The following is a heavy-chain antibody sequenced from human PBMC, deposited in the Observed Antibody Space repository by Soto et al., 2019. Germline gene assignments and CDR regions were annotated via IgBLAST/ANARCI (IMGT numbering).Heavy chain of an antibody. CDR2: MNPNSGNT. CDR3: ARGVKMTTVTRYYYYYYMDV. D-gene: IGHD4-4*01. J-gene: IGHJ6*03. CDR1: GYTFTSYD. Sequence: ASVKVSCQASGYTFTSYDINWVRQATGQGLEWMGWMNPNSGNTGYAQKFQGRVTMTRNTSISTAYMELSSLRSEDTAVYYCARGVKMTTVTRYYYYYYMDVWGKGTTVTVSS. V-gene: IGHV1-8*01.